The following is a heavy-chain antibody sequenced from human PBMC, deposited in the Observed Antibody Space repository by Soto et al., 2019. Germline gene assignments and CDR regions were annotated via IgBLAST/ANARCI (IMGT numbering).Heavy chain of an antibody. D-gene: IGHD2-21*01. CDR1: GFTFSSYG. CDR2: ISYDGSNK. V-gene: IGHV3-30*18. CDR3: AKARVPILWCDY. Sequence: QVQLVESGGGVVQPGRSLRLSCAASGFTFSSYGMHWVRQAPGKGLEWVAVISYDGSNKYYADSVKGRFTISRDNSKNTLYLQMNSLRAEDTAVYYCAKARVPILWCDYWGQGTLVTVSS. J-gene: IGHJ4*02.